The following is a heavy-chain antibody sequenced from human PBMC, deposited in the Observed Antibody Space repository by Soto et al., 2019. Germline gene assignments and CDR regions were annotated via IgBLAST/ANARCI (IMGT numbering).Heavy chain of an antibody. CDR1: GFTFSDSY. CDR2: ISSSGSTI. D-gene: IGHD3-3*01. Sequence: GGSLRRSCASAGFTFSDSYMSWIRQAPGKGLEWVSYISSSGSTIYYADSVKGRFTISRDNAKNSLYLQMNSLRAEDTAVYYCATFGVVPYYYYYGMDVWGQGT. J-gene: IGHJ6*02. V-gene: IGHV3-11*01. CDR3: ATFGVVPYYYYYGMDV.